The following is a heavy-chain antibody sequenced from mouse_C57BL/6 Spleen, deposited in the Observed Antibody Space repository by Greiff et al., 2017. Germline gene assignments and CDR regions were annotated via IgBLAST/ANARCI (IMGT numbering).Heavy chain of an antibody. D-gene: IGHD1-1*01. Sequence: EVNLVESEGGLVQPGSSMKLSCTASGFTFSDYYMAWVRQVPEKGLEWVANINYDGSSTYYLDSLKSRFIISRDNAKNILYLQMSSLKSEDTATYYCARDEDYYGFAYWGQGTLVTVSA. J-gene: IGHJ3*01. CDR3: ARDEDYYGFAY. CDR1: GFTFSDYY. V-gene: IGHV5-16*01. CDR2: INYDGSST.